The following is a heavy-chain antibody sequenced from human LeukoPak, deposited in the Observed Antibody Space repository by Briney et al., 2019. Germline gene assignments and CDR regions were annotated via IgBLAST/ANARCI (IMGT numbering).Heavy chain of an antibody. J-gene: IGHJ4*02. V-gene: IGHV1-46*01. CDR3: ARGTQLRPSV. D-gene: IGHD3-16*01. CDR2: INPSGGST. CDR1: GHTFTGYY. Sequence: ASVKVSCKASGHTFTGYYAHWVRQAPGQGLEWMGMINPSGGSTSYAQNFQGRVAVTRDTSTSTVYMELSSLRSEDTAVYYCARGTQLRPSVWGQGTLVTVSS.